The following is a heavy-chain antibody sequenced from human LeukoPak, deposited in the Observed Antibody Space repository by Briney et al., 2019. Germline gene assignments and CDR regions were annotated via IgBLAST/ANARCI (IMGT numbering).Heavy chain of an antibody. D-gene: IGHD3-10*01. CDR1: GYSISSGYY. CDR3: ARQSRRSYYYGSGSYYNY. V-gene: IGHV4-38-2*01. Sequence: PSETLSLTCAVSGYSISSGYYWGWIRQPPGKGLEWIGSIYHSGSTYYNPSLKSRVTISVDTSKNQFSLKLSSVTAADTAVYYCARQSRRSYYYGSGSYYNYWGQGTLVTVSS. CDR2: IYHSGST. J-gene: IGHJ4*02.